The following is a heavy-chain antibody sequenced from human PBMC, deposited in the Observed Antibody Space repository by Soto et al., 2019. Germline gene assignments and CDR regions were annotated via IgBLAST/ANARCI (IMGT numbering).Heavy chain of an antibody. D-gene: IGHD1-1*01. V-gene: IGHV3-30*03. J-gene: IGHJ4*02. CDR1: GFTFSGDG. CDR3: TRGGTPYFDY. Sequence: GGSLRLSCVASGFTFSGDGMVWVRQAPGKGLEWAITISPDGRNEHYADSVKGRFTVSRDNSKNTLYLQMDSLRDEDTAVYYCTRGGTPYFDYWGQGTLVTVSS. CDR2: ISPDGRNE.